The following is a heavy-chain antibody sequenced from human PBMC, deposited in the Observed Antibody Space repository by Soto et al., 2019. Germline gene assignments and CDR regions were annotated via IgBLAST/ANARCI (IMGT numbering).Heavy chain of an antibody. CDR2: IYSGGST. J-gene: IGHJ4*02. CDR1: GFTVSSNY. CDR3: ARDPGYCSSTSCYWAGFDY. Sequence: GGSLRLSCAASGFTVSSNYMSWVRQAPGKGLEWVSVIYSGGSTYYAGSVEGRFIISGDNSKNTLYFQMNNRRAEDTAVYYCARDPGYCSSTSCYWAGFDYWGQGTLVTVSS. D-gene: IGHD2-2*01. V-gene: IGHV3-53*01.